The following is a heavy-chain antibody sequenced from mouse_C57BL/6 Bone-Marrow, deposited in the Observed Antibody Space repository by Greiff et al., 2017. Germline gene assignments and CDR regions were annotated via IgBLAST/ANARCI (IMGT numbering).Heavy chain of an antibody. J-gene: IGHJ4*01. V-gene: IGHV1-18*01. CDR3: ASRRGYYVGAMDY. CDR1: GYTFTDYN. CDR2: INPNNGGT. Sequence: EVQRVESGPELVKPGASVKIPCKASGYTFTDYNMDWVKQSHGKSLEWIGDINPNNGGTIYNQKFKGKATLTVDKSSSTAYMELRSLTSEDTAFYYCASRRGYYVGAMDYWGQGTSVTVSS. D-gene: IGHD2-3*01.